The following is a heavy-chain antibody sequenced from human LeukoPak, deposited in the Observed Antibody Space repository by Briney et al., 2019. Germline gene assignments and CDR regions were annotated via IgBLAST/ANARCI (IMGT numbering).Heavy chain of an antibody. CDR2: IGPTGSDR. Sequence: GGSLRLSCTASGLNFSTSGFNWVRQAPGKGLEWVASIGPTGSDRYHADSIKGRFTISRDNANNFLYLQMNSLRAEDTAVYYCATETNGRHYDYWGQGTLLTVSS. CDR3: ATETNGRHYDY. D-gene: IGHD1-14*01. J-gene: IGHJ4*02. CDR1: GLNFSTSG. V-gene: IGHV3-21*06.